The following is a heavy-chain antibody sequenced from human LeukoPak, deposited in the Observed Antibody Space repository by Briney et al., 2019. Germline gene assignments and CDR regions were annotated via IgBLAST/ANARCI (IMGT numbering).Heavy chain of an antibody. J-gene: IGHJ4*02. V-gene: IGHV1-2*02. Sequence: RASVKVSCKASGYTFTGYYMHWVRQAPGQGLEWMGWINPNSGGTNYAQKLQGRVTMTTDTSTSTAYMELRSLRSDDTAVYYCARVPSGWGIYPDYWGQGTLVTVSS. CDR1: GYTFTGYY. CDR2: INPNSGGT. CDR3: ARVPSGWGIYPDY. D-gene: IGHD6-19*01.